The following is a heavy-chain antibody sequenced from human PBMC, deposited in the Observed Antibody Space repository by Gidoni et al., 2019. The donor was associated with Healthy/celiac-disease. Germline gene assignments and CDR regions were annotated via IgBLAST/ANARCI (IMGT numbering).Heavy chain of an antibody. CDR2: IYYSGST. CDR3: ARRGSYGDYGIDY. V-gene: IGHV4-39*01. J-gene: IGHJ4*02. CDR1: GGSIRSSSYY. Sequence: QLQLQESGPGLVKPSETLSLTCTVSGGSIRSSSYYWGWIRQPPGQGLEWIGSIYYSGSTYYNTSLKIRVTISVDTSKNQFSLKLSSVTAADTAVYYCARRGSYGDYGIDYWGQGTLVTVSS. D-gene: IGHD4-17*01.